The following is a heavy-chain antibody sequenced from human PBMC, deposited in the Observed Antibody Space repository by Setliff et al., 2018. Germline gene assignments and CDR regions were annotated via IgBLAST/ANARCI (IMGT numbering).Heavy chain of an antibody. CDR3: ARARWWPLLDYYMDV. CDR1: GYSFTSYW. CDR2: IYPGDSDT. D-gene: IGHD2-8*02. V-gene: IGHV5-51*01. Sequence: GESLKISCKGSGYSFTSYWNGWVRQMPGKGLGWMGIIYPGDSDTRHSQSFQGQVTISADKSISTAYLQWSSLKASDTAMYYCARARWWPLLDYYMDVWGKGTTVTVSS. J-gene: IGHJ6*03.